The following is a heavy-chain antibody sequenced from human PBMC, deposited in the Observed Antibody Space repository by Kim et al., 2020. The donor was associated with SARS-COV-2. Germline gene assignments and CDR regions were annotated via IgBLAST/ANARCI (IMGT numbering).Heavy chain of an antibody. V-gene: IGHV3-74*03. CDR1: GFTFTTYW. Sequence: GGSLRLSCAASGFTFTTYWMYWVRQAPGKGLVWLSGISTDGTTATFADSVKGRFTLSRDNAKNTLSLQMNGLRDEDTAVYFCVRGFGRGGDYWGQGTLVTVS. J-gene: IGHJ4*02. CDR2: ISTDGTTA. D-gene: IGHD1-26*01. CDR3: VRGFGRGGDY.